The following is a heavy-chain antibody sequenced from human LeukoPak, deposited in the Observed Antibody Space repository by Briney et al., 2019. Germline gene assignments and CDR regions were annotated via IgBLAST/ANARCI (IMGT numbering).Heavy chain of an antibody. CDR2: INPNSGDT. V-gene: IGHV1-2*02. Sequence: ASVKVSCKASGYTFTDYYMHWVRQAPGQGLEWMGWINPNSGDTYRAQKFQGRVTMTRDMSINTAYMELSRLRSDDTAIYYCARDDGLDYWGQGTLVTVSS. CDR3: ARDDGLDY. CDR1: GYTFTDYY. D-gene: IGHD3-16*01. J-gene: IGHJ4*02.